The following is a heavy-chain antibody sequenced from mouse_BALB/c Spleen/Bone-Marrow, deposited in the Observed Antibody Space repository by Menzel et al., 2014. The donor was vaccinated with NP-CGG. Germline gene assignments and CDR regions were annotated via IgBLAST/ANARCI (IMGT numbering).Heavy chain of an antibody. J-gene: IGHJ4*01. Sequence: LVESGPELVKPGASVKMSCKASGYTFTSYIMHWVKQKPGQGLEWIGYINPYNDGTKYNEKFKGKATLTSDKSSSTAYMELSSLTSEYSAVYYCARRWLPYAMDYWGQGTSVTVSS. CDR2: INPYNDGT. CDR1: GYTFTSYI. V-gene: IGHV1-14*01. D-gene: IGHD2-2*01. CDR3: ARRWLPYAMDY.